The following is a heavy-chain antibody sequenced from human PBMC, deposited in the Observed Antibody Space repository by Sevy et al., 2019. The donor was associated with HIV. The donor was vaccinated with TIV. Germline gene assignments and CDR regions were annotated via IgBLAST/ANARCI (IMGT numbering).Heavy chain of an antibody. J-gene: IGHJ5*02. CDR1: GYTFTNSG. CDR2: IGGHSGYT. Sequence: ASVKVSCKASGYTFTNSGIIWVRQAPGQGLEWMGWIGGHSGYTVYAQKFRGRVTMTTDTSKSTAYMGLRSLGFDDTAVYYCARIAPDSTAGWFGPWGQGTLVTVSS. CDR3: ARIAPDSTAGWFGP. V-gene: IGHV1-18*01. D-gene: IGHD3-22*01.